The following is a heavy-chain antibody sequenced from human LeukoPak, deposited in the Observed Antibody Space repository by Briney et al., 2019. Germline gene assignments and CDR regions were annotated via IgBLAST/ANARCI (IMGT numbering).Heavy chain of an antibody. V-gene: IGHV1-2*06. J-gene: IGHJ3*02. CDR3: ARDLSGISSATDAFDI. Sequence: ASVKVSCKTSGYTFTADYMHWVRQAPGQGLEWMGRINPNSGGTNYAQKFQGRVTMTRDTSISTAYMELSRLRSDDTAVYFCARDLSGISSATDAFDIWGQGTMVTVSS. CDR2: INPNSGGT. D-gene: IGHD1-14*01. CDR1: GYTFTADY.